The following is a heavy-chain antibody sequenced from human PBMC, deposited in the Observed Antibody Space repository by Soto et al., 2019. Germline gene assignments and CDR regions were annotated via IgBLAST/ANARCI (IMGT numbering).Heavy chain of an antibody. CDR3: ARGRRSDYYGMDV. V-gene: IGHV4-34*01. Sequence: SETLSLTCAVYGGSFSGYYWSWIRQPPGKGLEWIGEINHSGSTNYSPSLKSRVTISVDTSKNQFSLKLSSVTAADTAVYYCARGRRSDYYGMDVWGQGTTVTVSS. J-gene: IGHJ6*02. CDR2: INHSGST. CDR1: GGSFSGYY.